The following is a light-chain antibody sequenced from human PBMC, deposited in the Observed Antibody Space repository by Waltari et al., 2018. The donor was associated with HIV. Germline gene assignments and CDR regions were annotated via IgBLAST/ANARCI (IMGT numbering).Light chain of an antibody. CDR1: QSVTNNY. CDR3: QQYGSSPIT. V-gene: IGKV3-20*01. Sequence: EIVLTQSPGTPSLSPGERATLSCRASQSVTNNYLAWYQHKPGQAPRLLINGASSRATGIPDRFSGSGSGTDFTLTISRVEPDDCAVYYCQQYGSSPITFGQGTRLEI. J-gene: IGKJ5*01. CDR2: GAS.